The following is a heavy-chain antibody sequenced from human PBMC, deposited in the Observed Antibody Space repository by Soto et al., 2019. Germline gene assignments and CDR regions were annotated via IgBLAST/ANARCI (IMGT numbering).Heavy chain of an antibody. V-gene: IGHV3-15*01. CDR2: IKSETDGGTT. D-gene: IGHD3-16*02. Sequence: VQLVESGGCLVKPGGSLSLSCAASGFPISHALRSWVRHPPGEGLECAARIKSETDGGTTDYAAPVEGRFTISRHDSKNTLDLQMNHVRTEDTAVYYCTTYDYIWGNSRIRWAYWGQGTLVTVSS. J-gene: IGHJ4*02. CDR1: GFPISHAL. CDR3: TTYDYIWGNSRIRWAY.